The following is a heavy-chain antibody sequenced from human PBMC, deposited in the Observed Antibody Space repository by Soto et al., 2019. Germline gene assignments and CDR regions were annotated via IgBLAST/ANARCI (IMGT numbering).Heavy chain of an antibody. J-gene: IGHJ4*02. CDR1: GGSISSSNW. D-gene: IGHD3-22*01. CDR2: IYHSGST. CDR3: ARQVNYYDSSGYYHKRRYYFDY. Sequence: RSETLSLTCAVSGGSISSSNWWSWVRQPPGKGLEWIGDIYHSGSTNYNPSLKRRVTISVDTSKNQFSLKLSSVTAADTAVYYCARQVNYYDSSGYYHKRRYYFDYWGQGTLVTVSS. V-gene: IGHV4-4*02.